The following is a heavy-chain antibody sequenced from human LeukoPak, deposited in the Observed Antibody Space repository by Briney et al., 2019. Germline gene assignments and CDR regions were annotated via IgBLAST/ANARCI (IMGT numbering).Heavy chain of an antibody. V-gene: IGHV3-48*04. J-gene: IGHJ4*02. Sequence: GGSLRLSCAASGFKFGSFSMGWVRQAPGKGLEWLSYISSTSTAIYYADSLKARFTISRDNAKNSLHLQMNSLRAEDTAVYYCARAIASYGDSACWGQGTLVTVSS. CDR1: GFKFGSFS. D-gene: IGHD5-18*01. CDR2: ISSTSTAI. CDR3: ARAIASYGDSAC.